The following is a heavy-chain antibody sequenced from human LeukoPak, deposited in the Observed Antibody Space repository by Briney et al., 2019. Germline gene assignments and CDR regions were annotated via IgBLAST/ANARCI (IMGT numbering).Heavy chain of an antibody. CDR3: ARDDKRSWYGARYGMDV. Sequence: PGGSLRLSCAASGFTFSSYWMSWVRQAPGKGLEWVANIKQDGSEKYYVDSVKGRFTISRDNAKNSLYLQMNSLRAEDTAVYYCARDDKRSWYGARYGMDVWGQGTTVTVSS. V-gene: IGHV3-7*01. J-gene: IGHJ6*02. CDR1: GFTFSSYW. CDR2: IKQDGSEK. D-gene: IGHD6-13*01.